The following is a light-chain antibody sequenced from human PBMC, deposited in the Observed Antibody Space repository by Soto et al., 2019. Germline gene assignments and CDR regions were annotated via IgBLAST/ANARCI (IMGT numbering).Light chain of an antibody. CDR1: SSNIGGYNV. V-gene: IGLV2-23*01. Sequence: QSVLTEPGSGSGSPEQSITISCTGTSSNIGGYNVVSWYQQHPGKAPKVLIYEGTKRPSGVSNRFSGSQSGTTASLTISGLQAEDEADYYCCSYVGATTYVFGSGTKVTVL. CDR2: EGT. J-gene: IGLJ1*01. CDR3: CSYVGATTYV.